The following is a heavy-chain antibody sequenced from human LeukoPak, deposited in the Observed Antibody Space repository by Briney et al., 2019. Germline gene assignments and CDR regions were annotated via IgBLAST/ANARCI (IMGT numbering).Heavy chain of an antibody. CDR1: GGTFSSYA. J-gene: IGHJ4*02. Sequence: ASVKVSCKASGGTFSSYAISWVRQAPGQGLEWMGWISVYNGNTIYTQKLQGRVTMTTDTSTSTVYMELRSLRSDDTAMYYCARVVSGSYYHLDYWGQGTLVTVSS. CDR2: ISVYNGNT. D-gene: IGHD1-26*01. V-gene: IGHV1-18*01. CDR3: ARVVSGSYYHLDY.